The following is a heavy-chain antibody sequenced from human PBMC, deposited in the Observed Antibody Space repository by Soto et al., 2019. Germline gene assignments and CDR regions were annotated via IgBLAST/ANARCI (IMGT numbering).Heavy chain of an antibody. CDR1: GGTFSSYA. CDR2: IIPIFGTA. J-gene: IGHJ4*02. V-gene: IGHV1-69*13. CDR3: ARERGDTAMVTFGY. D-gene: IGHD5-18*01. Sequence: SVKVSCKASGGTFSSYAISWVRQAPGQGLEWMGGIIPIFGTANYAQKFQGRVTITADESTSTAYMELSSLRSEDTAVYYCARERGDTAMVTFGYWGQGTLVTVSS.